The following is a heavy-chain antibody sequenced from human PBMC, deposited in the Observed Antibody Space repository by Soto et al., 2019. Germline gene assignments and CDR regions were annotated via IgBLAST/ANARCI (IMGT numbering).Heavy chain of an antibody. CDR3: AKDRTSLRFLEWLPNYYYYGMDV. V-gene: IGHV3-30*18. CDR2: ISYDGSNK. CDR1: GFTFSSYG. D-gene: IGHD3-3*01. J-gene: IGHJ6*02. Sequence: QVQLVESGGGVVQTGRSLRLSCAASGFTFSSYGMHWVRQAPGKGLEWVAVISYDGSNKYYADSLKGRFNISRDNSKNSLYLQMNRLRAADTAVYYCAKDRTSLRFLEWLPNYYYYGMDVWRQGTTVTVS.